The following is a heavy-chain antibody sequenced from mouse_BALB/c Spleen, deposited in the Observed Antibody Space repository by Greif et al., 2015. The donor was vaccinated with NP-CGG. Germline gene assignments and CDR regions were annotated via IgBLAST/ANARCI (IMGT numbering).Heavy chain of an antibody. Sequence: VQLQQSGAELAKPGASVKMSCKASGYTFTSYWMHWVKQRPGQGLEWIGYINPSTGYTEYNQKFKDKATLTADKSSSTAYMQLSSLTSEDSAVYYCARSGFGYYGNLFAYWGQGTLVTVSA. V-gene: IGHV1-7*01. J-gene: IGHJ3*01. CDR2: INPSTGYT. D-gene: IGHD2-1*01. CDR3: ARSGFGYYGNLFAY. CDR1: GYTFTSYW.